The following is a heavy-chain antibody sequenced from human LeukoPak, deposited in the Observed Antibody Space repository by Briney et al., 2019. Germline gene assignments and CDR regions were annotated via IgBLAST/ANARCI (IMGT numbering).Heavy chain of an antibody. CDR2: INSDGSST. J-gene: IGHJ3*02. V-gene: IGHV3-74*01. CDR3: ARDQTLGLDHDAFDI. CDR1: GFTFSSYW. Sequence: GGSLRLSCAASGFTFSSYWMHWVRHAPGKGLVWVSRINSDGSSTSYADSVKGRFTISRDNAKNTLYLQMNSLRAEDTAVYYCARDQTLGLDHDAFDIWGQGTMDTVSS. D-gene: IGHD3-10*01.